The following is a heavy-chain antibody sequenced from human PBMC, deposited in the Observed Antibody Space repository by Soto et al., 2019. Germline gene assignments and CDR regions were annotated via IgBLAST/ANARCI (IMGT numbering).Heavy chain of an antibody. J-gene: IGHJ2*01. CDR2: ISYDGSNK. CDR3: ARDRPYFDL. Sequence: GGSLRLSCAASGFTFSSYAMHWVRKAPGKGLEWVAVISYDGSNKYYADSVKGRFTISRDNSKNTLYLQMNSLRAEDTAVYYCARDRPYFDLWGRGTLVTVSS. V-gene: IGHV3-30-3*01. CDR1: GFTFSSYA. D-gene: IGHD6-6*01.